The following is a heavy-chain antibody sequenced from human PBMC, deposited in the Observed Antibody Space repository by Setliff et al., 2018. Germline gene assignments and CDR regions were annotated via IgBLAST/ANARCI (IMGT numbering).Heavy chain of an antibody. J-gene: IGHJ4*02. Sequence: PGGSLRLSCAVSGFTFSNAWMSWVRQAPGKGLEWVGRIKSKTDGGAIAYAAPVEGRFIISRDDSTNTLYLQMSSLNTEDTAVYYCATAITWTSTRRFWGQGTLVTVSS. CDR2: IKSKTDGGAI. D-gene: IGHD1-1*01. CDR1: GFTFSNAW. CDR3: ATAITWTSTRRF. V-gene: IGHV3-15*01.